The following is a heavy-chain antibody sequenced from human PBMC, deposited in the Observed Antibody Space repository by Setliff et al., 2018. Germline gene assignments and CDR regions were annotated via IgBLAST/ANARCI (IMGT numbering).Heavy chain of an antibody. CDR1: GYSISSGYY. CDR3: ARDVRVASSSWFKSAFDI. V-gene: IGHV4-38-2*02. J-gene: IGHJ3*02. D-gene: IGHD6-13*01. CDR2: IDHSGST. Sequence: ETLSLTCAVSGYSISSGYYWGWIRQPPGKGLEWIGSIDHSGSTHYNPSLKSRVTISVDTSKNQFSLKLSSVTAADTAVYYCARDVRVASSSWFKSAFDIWGQGTMVTVSS.